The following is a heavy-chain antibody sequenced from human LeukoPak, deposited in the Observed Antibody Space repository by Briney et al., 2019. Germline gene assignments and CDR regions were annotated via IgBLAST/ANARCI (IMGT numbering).Heavy chain of an antibody. V-gene: IGHV4-39*07. J-gene: IGHJ4*02. CDR1: GGSISSSYYY. Sequence: SEALSLTCTVSGGSISSSYYYWGWIRQPPGKGLEWIGEINHSGSTNYNPSLKSRVTISVDTSKNQFSLKLSSVTAADTAVYYCATHYGSGARGLYYFDSWGQGTLVTVSS. D-gene: IGHD3-10*01. CDR3: ATHYGSGARGLYYFDS. CDR2: INHSGST.